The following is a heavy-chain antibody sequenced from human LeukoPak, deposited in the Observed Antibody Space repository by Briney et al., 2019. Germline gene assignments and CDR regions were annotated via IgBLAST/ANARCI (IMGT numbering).Heavy chain of an antibody. D-gene: IGHD3-10*01. CDR1: GFIVSSNY. CDR3: ARDNYSGSGSYFDY. V-gene: IGHV3-53*01. CDR2: IYSGGST. J-gene: IGHJ4*02. Sequence: QSGGSLRLSCAASGFIVSSNYMSWVRQAPGKGLEWVSLIYSGGSTHYADSVKGRFTISRDNSKNTLYLQMNSLRAEDTAVYYCARDNYSGSGSYFDYWGQGTLVTVSS.